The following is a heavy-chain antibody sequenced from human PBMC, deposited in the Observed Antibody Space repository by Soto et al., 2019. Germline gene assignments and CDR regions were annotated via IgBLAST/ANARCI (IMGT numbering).Heavy chain of an antibody. CDR1: GGSISSSSDY. Sequence: PSETLSLTCTVSGGSISSSSDYWDWIRQPPGKGLEWIGSIYYSGTTYYNPSLKSRVTISVDTSKNQFSLKVSSVTAADTAVYSCARHDGSSWTWLYPWGQGILVTVYS. CDR3: ARHDGSSWTWLYP. J-gene: IGHJ5*02. D-gene: IGHD6-13*01. CDR2: IYYSGTT. V-gene: IGHV4-39*01.